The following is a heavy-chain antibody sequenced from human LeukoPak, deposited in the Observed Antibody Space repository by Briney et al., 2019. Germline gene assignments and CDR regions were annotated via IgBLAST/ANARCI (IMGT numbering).Heavy chain of an antibody. D-gene: IGHD3-22*01. CDR3: AKDRHYYGSSGYYYWNFDL. J-gene: IGHJ2*01. Sequence: GGSLRLSCAASGFTFSSYAMSWVRQAPGKGLEWVSAISGSGGSTYYADSVKGRFTISRDNSKNTLYLQMNSLRAEDTAVYYCAKDRHYYGSSGYYYWNFDLWGRGTLVTVSS. V-gene: IGHV3-23*01. CDR2: ISGSGGST. CDR1: GFTFSSYA.